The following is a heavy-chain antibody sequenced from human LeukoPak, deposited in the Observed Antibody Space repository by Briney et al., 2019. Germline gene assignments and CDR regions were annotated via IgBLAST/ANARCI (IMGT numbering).Heavy chain of an antibody. J-gene: IGHJ4*02. V-gene: IGHV3-48*03. CDR3: ATGGYYLNY. CDR2: ISSSGSTT. CDR1: GFTFSSYE. Sequence: TGGSLRLSCAASGFTFSSYEMNWVRQAPGKGLEWFSYISSSGSTTYYADSVKGLFTISRDNAKNSLYLQMNSLRAEDTAVYYCATGGYYLNYWGQGTLVTVSS. D-gene: IGHD2-8*02.